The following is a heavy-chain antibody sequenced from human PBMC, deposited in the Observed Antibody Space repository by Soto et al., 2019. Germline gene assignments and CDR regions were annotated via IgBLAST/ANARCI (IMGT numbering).Heavy chain of an antibody. J-gene: IGHJ4*02. Sequence: GGSLRLSCAASGFTFSSYGMSWVRQAPGKGLEWVSAISVSGDYTYYADSVRGRFTISRDNSKNTLYLQMNSLRAEDTAVFYCAKDPNYSSTPFPWGQGTLVTVSS. CDR3: AKDPNYSSTPFP. CDR2: ISVSGDYT. V-gene: IGHV3-23*01. D-gene: IGHD6-13*01. CDR1: GFTFSSYG.